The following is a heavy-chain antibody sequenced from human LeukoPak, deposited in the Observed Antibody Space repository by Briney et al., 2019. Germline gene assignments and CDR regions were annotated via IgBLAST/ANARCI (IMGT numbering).Heavy chain of an antibody. CDR2: IYFTGNT. D-gene: IGHD6-19*01. J-gene: IGHJ4*02. V-gene: IGHV4-4*07. CDR1: GDSIGSYY. Sequence: KTSETLSLTCNVSGDSIGSYYWTWIRQPAGKGLDWIGRIYFTGNTDYNPSLQSRVTMSVDTSNNVFSLKSRSVTAADTAIYYCARGHPGGWYFFDHWGQGTLVSVSS. CDR3: ARGHPGGWYFFDH.